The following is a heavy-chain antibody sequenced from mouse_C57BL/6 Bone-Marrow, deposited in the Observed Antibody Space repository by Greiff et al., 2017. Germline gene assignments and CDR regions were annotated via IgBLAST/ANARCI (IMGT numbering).Heavy chain of an antibody. J-gene: IGHJ3*01. V-gene: IGHV1-74*01. CDR3: ALWRPWFAY. Sequence: QVQLQQPGAELVNPGASVKVSCKASGYTFTSYWMHWVMQRPGQGLEWIGRVHLSDSDTNYNQKFKGKATLTVDKSSSTAYMQLSSLPSEDSAVYCCALWRPWFAYWGQGTLVTVSA. CDR2: VHLSDSDT. CDR1: GYTFTSYW. D-gene: IGHD1-1*02.